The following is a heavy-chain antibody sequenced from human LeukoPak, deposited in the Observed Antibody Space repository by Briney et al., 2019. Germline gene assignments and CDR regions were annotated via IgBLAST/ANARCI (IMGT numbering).Heavy chain of an antibody. CDR3: ARAKGDYYYDSSGYYGEDY. V-gene: IGHV4-61*02. D-gene: IGHD3-22*01. J-gene: IGHJ4*02. CDR2: ISTSGST. CDR1: GDSLSSGSYY. Sequence: SQTPSLTCTVSGDSLSSGSYYWSWIRQPAGKGLEWIGRISTSGSTNYNPSLKSRVTISVDTSKNQFSLKLSSVTAADTAVYYCARAKGDYYYDSSGYYGEDYWGQGTLVTVSS.